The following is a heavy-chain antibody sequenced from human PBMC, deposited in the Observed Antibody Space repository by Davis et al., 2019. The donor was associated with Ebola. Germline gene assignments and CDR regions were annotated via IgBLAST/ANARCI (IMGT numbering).Heavy chain of an antibody. CDR1: GFTFSDYA. CDR2: IGGPGDHI. J-gene: IGHJ4*02. CDR3: ARSGYSSSWYFIHTYFDY. Sequence: GESLKISCAASGFTFSDYAMTWVRQAPGKGLEWVSVIGGPGDHIHYADSVKGRFAISRDNAKNSLYLQMNSLRDEDTAVYYCARSGYSSSWYFIHTYFDYWGQGTLVTVSS. V-gene: IGHV3-23*01. D-gene: IGHD6-13*01.